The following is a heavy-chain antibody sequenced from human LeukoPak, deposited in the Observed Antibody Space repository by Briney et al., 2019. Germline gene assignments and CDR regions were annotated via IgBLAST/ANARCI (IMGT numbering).Heavy chain of an antibody. CDR2: SYSGNTT. Sequence: GGSLRLSCAASGFTVSSNYMSWVRQAPGKGLEWVAISYSGNTTYCADSVRGRFTISRDKSKNRLHLQMNSLRAEDTAVYYCARQYDFWSGFGYYYYMDVWGKGTTVTVS. D-gene: IGHD3-3*01. CDR1: GFTVSSNY. J-gene: IGHJ6*03. V-gene: IGHV3-66*04. CDR3: ARQYDFWSGFGYYYYMDV.